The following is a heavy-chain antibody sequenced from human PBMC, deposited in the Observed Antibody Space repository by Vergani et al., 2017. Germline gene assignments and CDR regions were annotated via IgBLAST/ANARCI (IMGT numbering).Heavy chain of an antibody. CDR3: ARDLYSSGWLVDKDYAFDI. CDR1: GGTFSSYA. Sequence: QVQLVQSGAEVKKPGSSVKVSCKASGGTFSSYAISWVRQAPGQGLEWMGRIIPIFGTANYAQKFRGRVTITADESTSTAYMELSSLRSEDTAVYYCARDLYSSGWLVDKDYAFDIWGQGTMVTVSS. V-gene: IGHV1-69*15. J-gene: IGHJ3*02. D-gene: IGHD6-19*01. CDR2: IIPIFGTA.